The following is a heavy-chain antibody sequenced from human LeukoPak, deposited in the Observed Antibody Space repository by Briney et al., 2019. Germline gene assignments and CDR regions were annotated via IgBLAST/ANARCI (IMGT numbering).Heavy chain of an antibody. J-gene: IGHJ4*02. Sequence: SETLSLTCTVSGGSIRSSYYYWGWIRQPPGKGLEWIGSIYDSGSTYYNPSLKSRVTISVDTSKNQFSLKLSSVTAADTAVYYCARHENCSGGSCYSTPFDYWGQGTLVTVSS. CDR2: IYDSGST. CDR1: GGSIRSSYYY. V-gene: IGHV4-39*01. CDR3: ARHENCSGGSCYSTPFDY. D-gene: IGHD2-15*01.